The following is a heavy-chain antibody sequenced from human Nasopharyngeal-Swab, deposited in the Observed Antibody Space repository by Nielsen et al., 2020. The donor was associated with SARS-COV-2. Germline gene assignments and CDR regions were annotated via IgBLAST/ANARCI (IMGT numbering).Heavy chain of an antibody. CDR1: GFTFNNYN. J-gene: IGHJ6*02. D-gene: IGHD3-3*01. Sequence: GEYLKISCAASGFTFNNYNVNWVRQAPGKGLEWVSSSNSSSSYIYYADSVKGRFTISRDNAKNSLYLQMNSLGAEDTAVYYCARDGLDYDFWSAYFMAVWGQGTTVTVSS. CDR3: ARDGLDYDFWSAYFMAV. CDR2: SNSSSSYI. V-gene: IGHV3-21*01.